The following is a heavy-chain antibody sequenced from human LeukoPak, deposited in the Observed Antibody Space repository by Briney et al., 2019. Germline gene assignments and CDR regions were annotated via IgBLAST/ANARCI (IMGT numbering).Heavy chain of an antibody. CDR2: INHSGST. J-gene: IGHJ6*03. CDR3: ARGNPARSRAYPPDITMVRRWGYYYYMDV. CDR1: GGSFSGYY. Sequence: SETLSLTCAVYGGSFSGYYWSWIRQPPGKGLEWIGEINHSGSTNYNPSLKSRVTISVDTSKNQFSLKLSSVAAADTAVYYCARGNPARSRAYPPDITMVRRWGYYYYMDVWGKGTTVTVSS. V-gene: IGHV4-34*01. D-gene: IGHD3-10*01.